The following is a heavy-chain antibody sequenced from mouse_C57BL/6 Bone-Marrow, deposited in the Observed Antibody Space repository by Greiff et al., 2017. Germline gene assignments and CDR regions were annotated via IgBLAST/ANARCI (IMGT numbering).Heavy chain of an antibody. D-gene: IGHD1-1*01. V-gene: IGHV1-50*01. CDR3: ARRGDYSAWFAY. CDR1: GYTFTSYW. J-gene: IGHJ3*01. Sequence: QVQLQQPGAELVKPGASVKLSCKASGYTFTSYWMQWVKQRPGQGLEWIGEIDPSDSYTNYNQKFKGKATLTVDTSSSTAYMQLSSLTSEDSAVXYCARRGDYSAWFAYWGQGTLVTVSA. CDR2: IDPSDSYT.